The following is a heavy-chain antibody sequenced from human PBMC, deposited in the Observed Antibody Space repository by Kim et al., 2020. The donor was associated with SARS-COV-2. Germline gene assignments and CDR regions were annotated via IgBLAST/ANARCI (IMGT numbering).Heavy chain of an antibody. CDR2: IKQDGSEK. V-gene: IGHV3-7*03. D-gene: IGHD6-19*01. J-gene: IGHJ6*02. CDR1: GFTFSSYW. CDR3: ARLYSSGWPALYYYGMDV. Sequence: GGSLRLSCAASGFTFSSYWMSWVRQAPGKGLEWVANIKQDGSEKYYVDSVKGRFTISRDNAKNSLYLQMNSLRAEDTAVYYCARLYSSGWPALYYYGMDVWGQGTTVTVSS.